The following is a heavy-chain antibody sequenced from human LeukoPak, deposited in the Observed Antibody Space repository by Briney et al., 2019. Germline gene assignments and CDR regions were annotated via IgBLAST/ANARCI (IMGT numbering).Heavy chain of an antibody. J-gene: IGHJ5*02. V-gene: IGHV4-39*01. D-gene: IGHD3-9*01. CDR3: ARLPTGYPNWFDP. Sequence: LETLSLTCTVSGGSISSSSYYWGWIRQPPGKGLEWIGNINYGGSGSTYYNPSLKSRVTISVDTSRSQFSLKLNSVTAADTAVYYCARLPTGYPNWFDPWGQGTLVTVSS. CDR1: GGSISSSSYY. CDR2: INYGGSGST.